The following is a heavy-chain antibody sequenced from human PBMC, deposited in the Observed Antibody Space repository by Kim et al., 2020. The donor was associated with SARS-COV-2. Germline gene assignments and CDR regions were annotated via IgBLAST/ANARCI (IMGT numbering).Heavy chain of an antibody. CDR3: AREDWNSFDY. D-gene: IGHD1-1*01. V-gene: IGHV3-7*03. CDR2: SGK. J-gene: IGHJ4*02. Sequence: SGKYYVDSVKGRFTISRDNAKNSLYLQMNSLRAEDTAVYYCAREDWNSFDYWGQGTLVTVSS.